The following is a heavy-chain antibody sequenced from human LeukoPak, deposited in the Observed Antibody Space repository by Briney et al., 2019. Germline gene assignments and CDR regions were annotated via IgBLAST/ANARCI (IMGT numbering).Heavy chain of an antibody. Sequence: GGSLRLSCAASGFTFSSYAMSWVRQAPGKGLEWVSAISGSGGSTYYADSVKGRFTISRDNSKNTLYLQMNSLRAEDTAVYYCARASSTGSHVPYDYWGQGTLVTVSS. CDR2: ISGSGGST. CDR3: ARASSTGSHVPYDY. V-gene: IGHV3-23*01. CDR1: GFTFSSYA. J-gene: IGHJ4*02. D-gene: IGHD5/OR15-5a*01.